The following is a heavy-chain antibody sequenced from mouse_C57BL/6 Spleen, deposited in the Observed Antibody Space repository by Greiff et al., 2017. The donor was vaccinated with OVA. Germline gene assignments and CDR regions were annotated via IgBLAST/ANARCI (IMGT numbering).Heavy chain of an antibody. CDR1: GYSITSGYY. Sequence: EVKLQESGPGLVKPSQSLSLTCSVTGYSITSGYYWNWIRQFPGNKLEWMGYISYDGSNNYNPSLKNRISITRDTSKNQFFLKLNSVTTEDTATYYCARPYYGSSHNAMDYWGQGTSVTVSS. D-gene: IGHD1-1*01. V-gene: IGHV3-6*01. CDR2: ISYDGSN. J-gene: IGHJ4*01. CDR3: ARPYYGSSHNAMDY.